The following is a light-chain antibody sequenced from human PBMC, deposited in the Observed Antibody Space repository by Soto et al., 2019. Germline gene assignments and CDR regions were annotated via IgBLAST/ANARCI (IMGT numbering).Light chain of an antibody. J-gene: IGKJ1*01. CDR1: QSVSSSY. Sequence: IVLTQSPGTLSLSPGERATLSCRASQSVSSSYLAWYQQKPGQAPRLLIYGASTRATGIPARFTGSGSGTEFTLTISSLQFDDSAVYYCQQYNNWWTFGQGTKVDIK. CDR3: QQYNNWWT. CDR2: GAS. V-gene: IGKV3-15*01.